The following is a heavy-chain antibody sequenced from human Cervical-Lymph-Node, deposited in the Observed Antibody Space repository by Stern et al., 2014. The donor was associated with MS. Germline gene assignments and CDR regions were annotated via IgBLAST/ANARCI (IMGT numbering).Heavy chain of an antibody. CDR1: GGSISSNNW. CDR3: ASRNYGSGRTDY. J-gene: IGHJ4*02. V-gene: IGHV4-4*02. CDR2: IHHSGST. D-gene: IGHD3-10*01. Sequence: QVQLQESGPGLVKPSGTLSLICAVSGGSISSNNWWTWVRQPPGKGLEWIGQIHHSGSTNYNPSLERRVTISVDKPKNQFFLNLYSVTAADTAVYYCASRNYGSGRTDYWGQGTLVTVSS.